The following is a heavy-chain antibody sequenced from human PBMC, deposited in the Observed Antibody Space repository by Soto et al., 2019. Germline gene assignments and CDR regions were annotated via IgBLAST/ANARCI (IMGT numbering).Heavy chain of an antibody. D-gene: IGHD5-18*01. Sequence: QVQLVESGGGVVQRGKSLRLSCAASGFTFSTYGMHGVRQAPGKGLEWVAVIWYDGSNKYHGDSLKGRFTISRDNSKNTVYLQINNLRAEDTAVYYCGRDGALGDTAVVDSWGQGTLVTVSS. CDR3: GRDGALGDTAVVDS. CDR1: GFTFSTYG. J-gene: IGHJ4*02. V-gene: IGHV3-33*01. CDR2: IWYDGSNK.